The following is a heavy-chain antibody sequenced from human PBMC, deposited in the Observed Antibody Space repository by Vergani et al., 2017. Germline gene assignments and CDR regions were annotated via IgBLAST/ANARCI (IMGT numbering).Heavy chain of an antibody. J-gene: IGHJ4*02. CDR2: IKQDGSEK. Sequence: EVQLVESGGGLAHLGGSLGLSFAASGFPFISYGRSWVPQAPGKGLEWVANIKQDGSEKYYVDSVKGRFTISRDNAKNSLYLQMNSLRAEDTAVYYCAREKAIFGVGWQDNWGQGTLVTVSS. V-gene: IGHV3-7*01. D-gene: IGHD3-3*01. CDR1: GFPFISYG. CDR3: AREKAIFGVGWQDN.